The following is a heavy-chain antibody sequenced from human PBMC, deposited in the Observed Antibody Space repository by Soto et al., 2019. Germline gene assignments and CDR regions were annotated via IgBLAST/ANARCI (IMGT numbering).Heavy chain of an antibody. CDR2: TSYTGSA. CDR1: GGSINYSY. V-gene: IGHV4-59*01. J-gene: IGHJ6*02. Sequence: PSETLSLTCTVSGGSINYSYWTWIRQPPGKGLEWIGYTSYTGSANYNASLKSRLTISVDTSKNQFSLKLSSVTAADTALYYCARVNYGDYYYGMDVWGQGTTVTVS. CDR3: ARVNYGDYYYGMDV. D-gene: IGHD4-17*01.